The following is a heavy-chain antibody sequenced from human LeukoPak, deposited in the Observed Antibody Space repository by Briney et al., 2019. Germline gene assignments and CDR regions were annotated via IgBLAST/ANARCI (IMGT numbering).Heavy chain of an antibody. CDR3: ARVKMTTVTTYDY. Sequence: GASVKVSCKASGYTFTGYYMRWVRQAPGQGLEWMGRINPNSGGTNYAQKFQGRVTMTRDTSISTAYMELSRLRSDDTAVYYCARVKMTTVTTYDYWGQGTLVTVSS. V-gene: IGHV1-2*06. J-gene: IGHJ4*02. D-gene: IGHD4-17*01. CDR1: GYTFTGYY. CDR2: INPNSGGT.